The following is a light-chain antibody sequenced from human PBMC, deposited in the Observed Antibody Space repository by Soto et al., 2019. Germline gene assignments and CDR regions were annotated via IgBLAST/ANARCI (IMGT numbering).Light chain of an antibody. CDR2: KAS. CDR3: QQYGSSPPIT. J-gene: IGKJ5*01. V-gene: IGKV1-5*03. CDR1: QSISIW. Sequence: DIQMTQSPSTLSASVGDRVNITCRASQSISIWLAWYQQKPGKAPKILIYKASSLESGVPSRFSGSGSGTEFTLTISRLEPEDFAVYYCQQYGSSPPITFGQGTRLEIK.